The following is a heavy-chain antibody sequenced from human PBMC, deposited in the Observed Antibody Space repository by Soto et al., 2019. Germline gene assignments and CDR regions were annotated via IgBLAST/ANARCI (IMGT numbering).Heavy chain of an antibody. Sequence: GESLKISCKGSGYSFTSYWISWVRQMPGKGLEWMGRIDPSDSYTNYSPSFQGHVTISADKSISTAYLQWSSLKASDTAMYYCARLYGSGSYYGAYYYYGKDVSGQGTTVTGSS. CDR1: GYSFTSYW. CDR2: IDPSDSYT. V-gene: IGHV5-10-1*01. CDR3: ARLYGSGSYYGAYYYYGKDV. J-gene: IGHJ6*02. D-gene: IGHD3-10*01.